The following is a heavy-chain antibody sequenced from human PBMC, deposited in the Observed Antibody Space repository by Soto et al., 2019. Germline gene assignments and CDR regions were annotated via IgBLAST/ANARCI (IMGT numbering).Heavy chain of an antibody. D-gene: IGHD1-1*01. CDR3: ARVAHENEPRHFHF. V-gene: IGHV4-59*07. J-gene: IGHJ4*01. CDR2: TFHRGTA. CDR1: GGSLNDYY. Sequence: QLHLQESGPGLVKPSDTLSLTCTVSGGSLNDYYWRCIRQPPVKGLECIAYTFHRGTANYNRSLGSRTTISVDGCKNQFCLRLKSVTAADTAEYCCARVAHENEPRHFHFWGHGTLVTVSS.